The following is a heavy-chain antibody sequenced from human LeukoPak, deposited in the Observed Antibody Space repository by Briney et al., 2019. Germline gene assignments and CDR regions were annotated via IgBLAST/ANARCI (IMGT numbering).Heavy chain of an antibody. V-gene: IGHV3-53*01. CDR2: IYSGGST. Sequence: GGSLGLSCAASEFSVGSNYMTWVRQAPGKGLEWVSLIYSGGSTYYADSVKGRFTISRDNSKNALYLQINNLGAEDTAVYYCAKDRPGAMLYFDCWGQGTLVTVSS. D-gene: IGHD1-26*01. J-gene: IGHJ4*02. CDR1: EFSVGSNY. CDR3: AKDRPGAMLYFDC.